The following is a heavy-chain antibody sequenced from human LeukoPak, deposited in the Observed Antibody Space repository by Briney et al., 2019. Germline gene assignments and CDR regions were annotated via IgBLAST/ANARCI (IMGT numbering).Heavy chain of an antibody. CDR2: MNPNSGNT. V-gene: IGHV1-8*01. CDR1: GYTFTSCD. D-gene: IGHD6-13*01. J-gene: IGHJ6*03. Sequence: ASVKVSCKASGYTFTSCDINWVRQATGQGLEWMGWMNPNSGNTGYAQKFQGRVTMTRNTSISTAYMELSSLRSEDTAVYYCARGPLIPPYSSIVYYYYMDVWGKGTTVTVSS. CDR3: ARGPLIPPYSSIVYYYYMDV.